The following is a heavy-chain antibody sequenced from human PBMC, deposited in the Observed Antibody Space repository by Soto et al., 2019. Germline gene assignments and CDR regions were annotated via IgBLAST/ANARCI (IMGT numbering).Heavy chain of an antibody. CDR3: ASGVDYDILTGSLGY. J-gene: IGHJ4*02. Sequence: GGSMRLSCAASGLTFSSYIMNWVRQAPGKGLEWVSYISSSSSTIYYADSVKGRFTISRDNAKNSLYLQMNSLRAEDTAVYYCASGVDYDILTGSLGYWGQGTLVTVSS. CDR1: GLTFSSYI. D-gene: IGHD3-9*01. V-gene: IGHV3-48*01. CDR2: ISSSSSTI.